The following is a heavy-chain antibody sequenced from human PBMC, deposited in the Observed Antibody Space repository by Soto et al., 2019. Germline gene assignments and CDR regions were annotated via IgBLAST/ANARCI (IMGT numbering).Heavy chain of an antibody. D-gene: IGHD1-20*01. CDR3: ARGITLPTPLDY. Sequence: GASVKVSYKASGGTFSSYAISWVRQAPGQRLEWMGGIIASFGTTKYSQKFQGRVTITRDTSASTAYMELSSLRSEDTAVYYCARGITLPTPLDYWGQGTLVTVSS. CDR2: IIASFGTT. V-gene: IGHV1-69*05. J-gene: IGHJ4*02. CDR1: GGTFSSYA.